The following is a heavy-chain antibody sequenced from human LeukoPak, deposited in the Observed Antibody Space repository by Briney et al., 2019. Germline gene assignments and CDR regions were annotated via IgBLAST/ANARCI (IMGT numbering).Heavy chain of an antibody. CDR3: AKDYSGVTTVTTREDY. D-gene: IGHD4-17*01. V-gene: IGHV3-30*02. J-gene: IGHJ4*02. CDR1: GFTFSSYG. CDR2: IRYDGSNK. Sequence: GGSLRLSCAASGFTFSSYGMHWVRQAPGKGLEWVAFIRYDGSNKYYADSVKGRFTISRDNSKNTLYLQMNSLRAEGTAVYYCAKDYSGVTTVTTREDYWGQGTLVTVSS.